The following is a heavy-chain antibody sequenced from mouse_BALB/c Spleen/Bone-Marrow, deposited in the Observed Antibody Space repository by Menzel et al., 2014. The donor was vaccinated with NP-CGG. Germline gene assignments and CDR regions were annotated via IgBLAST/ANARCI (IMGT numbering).Heavy chain of an antibody. CDR2: IDPANGNT. Sequence: VQLKQSGAELVKPGASVKLSCTASGFNIKDTYIHWVKQRPEQGLEWIGRIDPANGNTKYDPKFQGKATITADTSSNTAYLQLSSLTSEDTAVYYCVSYYYGNYFDSWGQGTTLTVSS. J-gene: IGHJ2*01. V-gene: IGHV14-3*02. CDR1: GFNIKDTY. CDR3: VSYYYGNYFDS. D-gene: IGHD1-1*01.